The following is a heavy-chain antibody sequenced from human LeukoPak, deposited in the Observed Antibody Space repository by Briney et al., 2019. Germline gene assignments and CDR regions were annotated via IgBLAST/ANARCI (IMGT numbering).Heavy chain of an antibody. CDR3: ARDGRFGELFLEYFQH. D-gene: IGHD3-10*01. J-gene: IGHJ1*01. Sequence: GASVKVSCKASGYTFTSYGISWVRQAPGQGLEWMGWISAYNGNTNYAQKLQGRVTMTTDTSTSTAYMELRSLRSDDTAVYYCARDGRFGELFLEYFQHWGQGTLVTVSS. CDR1: GYTFTSYG. CDR2: ISAYNGNT. V-gene: IGHV1-18*01.